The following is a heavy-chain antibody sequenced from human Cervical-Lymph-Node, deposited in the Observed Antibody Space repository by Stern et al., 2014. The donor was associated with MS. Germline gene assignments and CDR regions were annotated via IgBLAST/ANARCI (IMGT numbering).Heavy chain of an antibody. Sequence: QVQLGQSGAEVKKPGASVHVSCKASGYAFTKYAIHWVRQAPGQRLQWMGWIYGGNGNTKYSQTFQGRVTFTQDTSATTAYMEVRSLRSDDTAVYYCARATHYDPQPRDFYYGMDVWGQGTTVIVSS. CDR1: GYAFTKYA. V-gene: IGHV1-3*01. J-gene: IGHJ6*02. D-gene: IGHD3-16*01. CDR3: ARATHYDPQPRDFYYGMDV. CDR2: IYGGNGNT.